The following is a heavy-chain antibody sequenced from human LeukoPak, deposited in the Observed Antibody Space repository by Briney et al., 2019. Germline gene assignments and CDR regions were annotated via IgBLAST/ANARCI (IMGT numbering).Heavy chain of an antibody. J-gene: IGHJ4*02. V-gene: IGHV4-59*12. CDR3: ARTPIYYFDNSGYYN. CDR1: GGSISSYF. D-gene: IGHD3-22*01. CDR2: IYYSGNT. Sequence: SETLSLTCTVSGGSISSYFWSWIRQPPGKGLEWIGYIYYSGNTNYNPSLKSRVTISVDKSKNQFSLKLSSVTAADTAVYYCARTPIYYFDNSGYYNWGQGTLVTVSS.